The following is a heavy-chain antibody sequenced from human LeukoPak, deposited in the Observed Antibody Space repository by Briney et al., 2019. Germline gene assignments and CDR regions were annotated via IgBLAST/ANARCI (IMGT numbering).Heavy chain of an antibody. V-gene: IGHV1-46*01. D-gene: IGHD4-17*01. Sequence: GASVTVSFKASGYTFTSYYMHWVRQAPGQGLEWMGIINPSGGSTSYAQKFQGRVTMTRDMSTSTVYMELSSLRSEDTAVYYCARSSTVTTSWFDPWGQGTLVTVPS. J-gene: IGHJ5*02. CDR2: INPSGGST. CDR3: ARSSTVTTSWFDP. CDR1: GYTFTSYY.